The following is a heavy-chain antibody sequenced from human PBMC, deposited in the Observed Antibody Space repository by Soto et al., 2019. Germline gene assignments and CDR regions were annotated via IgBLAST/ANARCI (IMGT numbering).Heavy chain of an antibody. J-gene: IGHJ5*02. CDR1: GFTFSSYA. Sequence: ESGGGVVQPGRSLRLSCAASGFTFSSYAMHWVRQAPGKGLEWVAVISYDGSNKYYADSVKGRFTISRDNSKNTLYLQMNSLRAEDTAVYYCARGEYSSSWGPLNWFDPWGQGTLVTVSS. D-gene: IGHD6-13*01. CDR2: ISYDGSNK. CDR3: ARGEYSSSWGPLNWFDP. V-gene: IGHV3-30-3*01.